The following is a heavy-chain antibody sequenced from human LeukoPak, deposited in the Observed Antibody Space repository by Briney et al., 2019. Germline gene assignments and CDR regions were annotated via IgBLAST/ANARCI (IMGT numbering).Heavy chain of an antibody. D-gene: IGHD4-17*01. CDR3: ARSNGDPYYFDF. J-gene: IGHJ4*02. V-gene: IGHV4-38-2*02. Sequence: PSETLSLTCTVSGYSINCGFYWAWIRQPPGKGLEWIATIYHTGNTYSNPSLNTRLTVSVDTSNNHFSLTLSSVTAADTAVYFCARSNGDPYYFDFWGPGTLVTVSS. CDR2: IYHTGNT. CDR1: GYSINCGFY.